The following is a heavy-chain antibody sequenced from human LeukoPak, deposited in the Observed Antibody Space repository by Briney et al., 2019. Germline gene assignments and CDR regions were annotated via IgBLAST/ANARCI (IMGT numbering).Heavy chain of an antibody. CDR1: GGSISSSSYY. V-gene: IGHV4-39*07. CDR2: IYYSGST. CDR3: ARDSLRKSYMQWLAPYYYYCMDV. D-gene: IGHD6-19*01. J-gene: IGHJ6*03. Sequence: PSETLSLTCTVSGGSISSSSYYWGWIRQPPGKGLEWIGSIYYSGSTYYNPSLKSRVTISVDTSKNQFSLKLSSVTAADTAVYYCARDSLRKSYMQWLAPYYYYCMDVWGKGTTVTVSS.